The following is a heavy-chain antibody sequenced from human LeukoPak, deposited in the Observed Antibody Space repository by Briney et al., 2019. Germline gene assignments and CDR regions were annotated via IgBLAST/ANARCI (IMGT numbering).Heavy chain of an antibody. D-gene: IGHD3-9*01. Sequence: GGSLRLSCAASGFTFSSYAMSWVRQAPGKGLEWVSAISGSGGSTYYADSVKGQFTISRDNPKNTLYLQMNSLRAEDTAAYYCAKVFDWCIDYWGQGTLVTVSS. J-gene: IGHJ4*02. V-gene: IGHV3-23*01. CDR1: GFTFSSYA. CDR2: ISGSGGST. CDR3: AKVFDWCIDY.